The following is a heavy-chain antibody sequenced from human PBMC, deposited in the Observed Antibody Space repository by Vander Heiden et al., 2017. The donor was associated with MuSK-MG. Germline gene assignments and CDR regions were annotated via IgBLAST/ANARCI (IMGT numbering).Heavy chain of an antibody. Sequence: QITLKESGPTLVKPTQTLTLTCPFSGFSFDTRGVGVGWIRQPPGKALEWLALIFWDDDKPYSPSLRSRLTITKDTSKNLVVLTMTNMGPEDTATYYCAHRSIATAGGFGFWGQGIPVTVSS. J-gene: IGHJ4*02. CDR3: AHRSIATAGGFGF. CDR1: GFSFDTRGVG. CDR2: IFWDDDK. D-gene: IGHD6-6*01. V-gene: IGHV2-5*02.